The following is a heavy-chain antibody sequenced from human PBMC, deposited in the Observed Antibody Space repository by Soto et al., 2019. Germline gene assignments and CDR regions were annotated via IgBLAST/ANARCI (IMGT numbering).Heavy chain of an antibody. Sequence: KESGPTLVKPTQTLTLTCPFSGFSLSTSGVGVGWIRQPPGKALEWLALIYWDDDKRYSPSLKSRLTITKDTSKNQVVLTMTNMDPVDTATYYCAHSALHMITFGGVGVTGYDYWGQGTLVTVSS. CDR1: GFSLSTSGVG. J-gene: IGHJ4*02. V-gene: IGHV2-5*02. CDR2: IYWDDDK. CDR3: AHSALHMITFGGVGVTGYDY. D-gene: IGHD3-16*01.